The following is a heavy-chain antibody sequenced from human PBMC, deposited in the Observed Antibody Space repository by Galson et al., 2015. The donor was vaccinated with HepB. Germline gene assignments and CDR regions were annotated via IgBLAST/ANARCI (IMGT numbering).Heavy chain of an antibody. CDR3: ARDYYNWNPMAWFDP. J-gene: IGHJ5*02. D-gene: IGHD1-20*01. CDR1: GGTFSSYA. CDR2: INTNTGNP. V-gene: IGHV7-4-1*02. Sequence: SVKVSCKASGGTFSSYAISWVRQAPGQGLEWMGWINTNTGNPTYAQGFTGRFVFSLDTSVSTAYLQISSLKAEDTAVYYCARDYYNWNPMAWFDPWGQGTLATVSS.